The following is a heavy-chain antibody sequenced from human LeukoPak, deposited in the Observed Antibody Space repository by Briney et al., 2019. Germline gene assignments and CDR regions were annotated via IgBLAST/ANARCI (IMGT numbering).Heavy chain of an antibody. CDR3: VRVKYYDFWSGNAAFDM. CDR2: IKQDGSEK. V-gene: IGHV3-7*01. CDR1: GFTFSNYW. D-gene: IGHD3-3*01. J-gene: IGHJ3*02. Sequence: QPGGSLRLSCAASGFTFSNYWMSWVRQAPGKGLEWVANIKQDGSEKYYVDSVKGRFTISRDNAKNSLYLQMNSLRGEDTAVYYCVRVKYYDFWSGNAAFDMWGQGTMVTVSS.